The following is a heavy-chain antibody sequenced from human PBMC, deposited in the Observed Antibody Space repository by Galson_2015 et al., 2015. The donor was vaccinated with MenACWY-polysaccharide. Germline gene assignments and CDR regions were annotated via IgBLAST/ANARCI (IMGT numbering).Heavy chain of an antibody. J-gene: IGHJ6*02. D-gene: IGHD1-26*01. Sequence: SLRLSCAASGFTFSSYGMHWVRQAPGKGLEWVAVISYDGSNKYYADSVKGRFTISRDNSKNTLYLQMNSLRAEDTAVYYCARLGGSGSNYDSMDVWGQGTTVTVSS. CDR2: ISYDGSNK. CDR1: GFTFSSYG. V-gene: IGHV3-30*03. CDR3: ARLGGSGSNYDSMDV.